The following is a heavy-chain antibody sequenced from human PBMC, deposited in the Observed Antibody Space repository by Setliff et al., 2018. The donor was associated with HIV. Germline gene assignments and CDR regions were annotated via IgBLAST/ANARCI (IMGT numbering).Heavy chain of an antibody. J-gene: IGHJ6*03. CDR2: IYYSGST. D-gene: IGHD3-3*01. V-gene: IGHV4-59*08. CDR1: GGSISSYY. Sequence: PSETLSLTCTVSGGSISSYYWSWIRQPPGKGLEWIGYIYYSGSTNYNPSLTSRVTISVDTSKNQFSLKLSSVTAADTAVYYCARGGSYRFWSGYRYYYYYMDLWGKGTTVTVSS. CDR3: ARGGSYRFWSGYRYYYYYMDL.